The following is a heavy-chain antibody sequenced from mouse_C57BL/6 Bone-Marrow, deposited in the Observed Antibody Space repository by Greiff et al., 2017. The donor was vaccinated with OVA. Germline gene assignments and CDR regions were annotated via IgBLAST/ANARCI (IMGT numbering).Heavy chain of an antibody. D-gene: IGHD1-1*01. CDR2: ISSGGSYT. CDR3: ARHWDYGNCFDY. J-gene: IGHJ2*01. Sequence: EVQGVESGGDLVKPGGSLKLSCAASGFTFSSYGMSWFRQTPDKRLEWVATISSGGSYTYYPDSVTGRFTISSNHAKNTLYLQTSMLKSEDTAKYYCARHWDYGNCFDYWGQGTTLTVSS. V-gene: IGHV5-6*01. CDR1: GFTFSSYG.